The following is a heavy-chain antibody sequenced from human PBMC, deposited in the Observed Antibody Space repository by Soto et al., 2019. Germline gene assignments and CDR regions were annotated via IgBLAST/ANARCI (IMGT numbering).Heavy chain of an antibody. CDR1: GFTFSDYY. J-gene: IGHJ4*02. CDR3: ARDLWEISVAARHFDY. Sequence: GGSLRLSCAASGFTFSDYYMSWIRQAPGKGLEWVSYISSSGSTIYYADSVKGRFTISRDNAKNSLYLQMNSLRAEDTAVYYCARDLWEISVAARHFDYWGQGTLVTVSS. V-gene: IGHV3-11*01. D-gene: IGHD6-6*01. CDR2: ISSSGSTI.